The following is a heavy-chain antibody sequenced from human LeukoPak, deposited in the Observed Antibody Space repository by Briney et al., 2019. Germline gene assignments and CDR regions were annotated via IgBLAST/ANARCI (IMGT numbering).Heavy chain of an antibody. V-gene: IGHV1-8*01. Sequence: ASVKVSCKASGYTFTSYDINWVRQATGQGLEWMGWMNPNSGNTGYAQKFQGRVTMTRNTSISTAYMALSSLRSEDTAVYYCARGLWGGYCSGGSCLGFDPWGQGTLVTVSS. CDR1: GYTFTSYD. CDR3: ARGLWGGYCSGGSCLGFDP. J-gene: IGHJ5*02. D-gene: IGHD2-15*01. CDR2: MNPNSGNT.